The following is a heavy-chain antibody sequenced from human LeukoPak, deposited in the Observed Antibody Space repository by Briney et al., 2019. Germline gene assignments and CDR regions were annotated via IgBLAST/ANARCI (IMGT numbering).Heavy chain of an antibody. CDR3: AREPLHYRDSSGSFDY. J-gene: IGHJ4*02. D-gene: IGHD3-22*01. Sequence: GGSLRLSCAAPGFTFSSYEMNWVRQAPGKGLEWVSYISSSGSTIYYADSVKGRFTISRDNAKNSLYLQMNSLRAEDTAVYYCAREPLHYRDSSGSFDYWGQGTLVTVSS. CDR2: ISSSGSTI. CDR1: GFTFSSYE. V-gene: IGHV3-48*03.